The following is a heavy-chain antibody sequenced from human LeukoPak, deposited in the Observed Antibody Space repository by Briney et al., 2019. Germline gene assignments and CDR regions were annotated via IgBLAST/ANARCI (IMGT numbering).Heavy chain of an antibody. CDR3: ARDERDDSGTFYPYYYYYMDV. D-gene: IGHD1-26*01. CDR2: IYASGTT. V-gene: IGHV4-4*07. J-gene: IGHJ6*03. Sequence: SETLSLTCSVSGYSISSGYYWSWIRQPAGKGLEWIGRIYASGTTNYNPSLKSRVTMSVDTSKNQFSLKLSSVTAADTAVYYCARDERDDSGTFYPYYYYYMDVWGKGTTVTISS. CDR1: GYSISSGYY.